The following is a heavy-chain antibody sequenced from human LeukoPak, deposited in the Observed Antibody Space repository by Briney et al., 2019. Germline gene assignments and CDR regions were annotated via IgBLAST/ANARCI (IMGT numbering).Heavy chain of an antibody. CDR1: GFTFSGSA. J-gene: IGHJ3*02. CDR3: AKEGSGWSFDI. CDR2: IRSKANSYAT. Sequence: GGSLRLSCAASGFTFSGSAMHWVRQASGKGLEWVGRIRSKANSYATAYAASVKGRFTISRDNSKNTLDLQMNSLRAEDTAVYYCAKEGSGWSFDIWGQGTMVTVSS. V-gene: IGHV3-73*01. D-gene: IGHD6-19*01.